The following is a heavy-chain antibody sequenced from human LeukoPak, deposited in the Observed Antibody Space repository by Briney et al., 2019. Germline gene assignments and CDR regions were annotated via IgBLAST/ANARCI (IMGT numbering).Heavy chain of an antibody. V-gene: IGHV3-23*01. CDR2: ISGSGGST. CDR1: GFTFSNYA. CDR3: AKVLTAAGTDY. D-gene: IGHD6-13*01. J-gene: IGHJ4*02. Sequence: GGTLRLSCAASGFTFSNYAMTWVRQAPGKGLEWVSSISGSGGSTYYADAVKGRFTISRDNSKNTLNLQMNSLRAEDTAVYYCAKVLTAAGTDYWGQGSLVSVSS.